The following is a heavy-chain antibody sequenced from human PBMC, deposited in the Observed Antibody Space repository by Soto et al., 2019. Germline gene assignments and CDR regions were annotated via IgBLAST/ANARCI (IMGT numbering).Heavy chain of an antibody. CDR3: ARFRDGYTFDY. D-gene: IGHD5-12*01. V-gene: IGHV4-59*01. J-gene: IGHJ4*02. CDR1: GGSISGYD. Sequence: QVQLQESGPGLVKPSETLSLTCTVSGGSISGYDWSWIRRPPGKGLDWIGYIYYTGSTNYNPSLKSRVTISVDPSQNQFSLKLSSVTAADTAVYYCARFRDGYTFDYWGQGTLVTVSS. CDR2: IYYTGST.